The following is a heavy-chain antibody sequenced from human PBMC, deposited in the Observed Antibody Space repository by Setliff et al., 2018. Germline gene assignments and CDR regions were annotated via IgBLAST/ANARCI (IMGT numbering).Heavy chain of an antibody. V-gene: IGHV1-69*13. Sequence: SVKVSCKASGGTFSSYAISWVRQAPGQGLEWMGRIIPIFGTAKYAQKFQGRVTITADQSTRTAYMELSSLRSEDTAVYYCAKNGFGVVALGVNNWFDPWGQGTPVTVSS. CDR3: AKNGFGVVALGVNNWFDP. J-gene: IGHJ5*02. CDR1: GGTFSSYA. D-gene: IGHD3-10*01. CDR2: IIPIFGTA.